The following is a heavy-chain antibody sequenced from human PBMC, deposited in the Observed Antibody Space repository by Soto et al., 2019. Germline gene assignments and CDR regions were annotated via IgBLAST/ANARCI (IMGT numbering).Heavy chain of an antibody. CDR2: IYYSGST. J-gene: IGHJ6*02. CDR3: ARVWYSSSWYYYGMDV. Sequence: QVQLQESGPGLVKPSETLSLTCTVSGGSISSYYWSWIRQPPGKGLEWIGYIYYSGSTNYNPSLKSRVTISVDTSKNQCALKLSSVTAADTAVYYCARVWYSSSWYYYGMDVWGQGTTVTVSS. D-gene: IGHD6-13*01. CDR1: GGSISSYY. V-gene: IGHV4-59*01.